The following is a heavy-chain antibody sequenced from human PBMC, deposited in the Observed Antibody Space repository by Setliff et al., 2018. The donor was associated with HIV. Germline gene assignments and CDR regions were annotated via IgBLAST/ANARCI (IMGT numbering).Heavy chain of an antibody. V-gene: IGHV4-34*01. J-gene: IGHJ6*03. Sequence: PSETLSLTCAVYGGSFSGYYWSWIRQPPGKGLGWIGEINHSGSTNYNPSLKSRVTISVDTSKNQFSLKLSSVAAADTAVYYCARGITMISAGYYYYYMDVWGKGTTVTVSS. CDR3: ARGITMISAGYYYYYMDV. CDR1: GGSFSGYY. CDR2: INHSGST. D-gene: IGHD3-22*01.